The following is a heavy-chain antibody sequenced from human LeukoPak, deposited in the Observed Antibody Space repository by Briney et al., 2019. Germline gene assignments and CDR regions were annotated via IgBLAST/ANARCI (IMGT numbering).Heavy chain of an antibody. CDR1: GLTFSTSG. Sequence: PGGSLRLSCTASGLTFSTSGFSWVRQAPGKGLEWVASIGPTGSDRYHADSIKGRFTISRDNANNFLYLQMNSLRAADTAVYYCTTETNGRHYDYWGQGTLLTVSS. CDR2: IGPTGSDR. D-gene: IGHD1-14*01. CDR3: TTETNGRHYDY. J-gene: IGHJ4*02. V-gene: IGHV3-21*06.